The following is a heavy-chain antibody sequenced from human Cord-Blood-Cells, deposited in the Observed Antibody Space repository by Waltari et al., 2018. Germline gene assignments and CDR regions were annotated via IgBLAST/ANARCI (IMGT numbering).Heavy chain of an antibody. Sequence: QVQLVQSGAEVKKPGASVKVSCKASGYTFTSYAMHWVRKAPGQRLEWMGWTNAGNGNTKSSQKFQGKVTITRDTSASTAYMELSSLGSEDTAVYYCARGVGGGSGRTIVDYWGQGTLVTVSS. CDR2: TNAGNGNT. D-gene: IGHD3-16*01. J-gene: IGHJ4*02. CDR1: GYTFTSYA. V-gene: IGHV1-3*01. CDR3: ARGVGGGSGRTIVDY.